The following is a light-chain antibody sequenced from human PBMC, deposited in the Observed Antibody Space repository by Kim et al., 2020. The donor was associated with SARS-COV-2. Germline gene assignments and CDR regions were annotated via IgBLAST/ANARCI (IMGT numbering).Light chain of an antibody. CDR2: NNN. J-gene: IGLJ2*01. V-gene: IGLV1-44*01. Sequence: GQGVTISCSGSNPNIGSNAVNWYQQLPETAPKVLIYNNNRRPSGVPDRCSGSKSGTSASLAISGLQSEDEADYYCAVWDDSFNVPVFGGGTQLTVL. CDR3: AVWDDSFNVPV. CDR1: NPNIGSNA.